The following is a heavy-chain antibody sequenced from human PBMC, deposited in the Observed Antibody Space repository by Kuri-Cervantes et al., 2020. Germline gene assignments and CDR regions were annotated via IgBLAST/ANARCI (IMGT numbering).Heavy chain of an antibody. CDR2: IKEDGSQK. CDR3: ARDWSDGNSGRALDI. Sequence: LSLTCAASGFSISSYWMSWVRQAPGKGLEWVANIKEDGSQKNYVDSVKGRFTISRDNAKNSLDLQMNSLRAEDTAEYYCARDWSDGNSGRALDIWGQGTMVTVSS. V-gene: IGHV3-7*01. J-gene: IGHJ3*02. CDR1: GFSISSYW. D-gene: IGHD1-1*01.